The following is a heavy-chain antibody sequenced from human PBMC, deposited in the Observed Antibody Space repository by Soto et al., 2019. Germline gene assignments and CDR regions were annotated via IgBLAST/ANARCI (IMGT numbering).Heavy chain of an antibody. D-gene: IGHD3-22*01. Sequence: QVQLVQSGAEVKKPGASVKVSCKASGYTFTSYGISWVRQAPGQGLGWMGWISDYNGNTNYAQKHQGRVTRTTDTTTGTAYMELRSLRSDDTAVYYCARERYYDTWDYWGQGTLVTVSS. CDR2: ISDYNGNT. V-gene: IGHV1-18*01. CDR1: GYTFTSYG. CDR3: ARERYYDTWDY. J-gene: IGHJ4*02.